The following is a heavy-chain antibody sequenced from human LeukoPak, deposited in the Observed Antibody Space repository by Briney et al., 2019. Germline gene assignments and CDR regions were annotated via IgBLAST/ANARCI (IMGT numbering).Heavy chain of an antibody. CDR2: IYYSGST. CDR3: ASRSPSFRRRSGSYYPITGHFDY. V-gene: IGHV4-31*03. CDR1: GGSISSGGYY. J-gene: IGHJ4*02. Sequence: PSQTLSLTCTVSGGSISSGGYYWSWIRQHPGKGLEWIGYIYYSGSTYYNPSLKSRVTISVDTSKNQFSLKLSSVTAADTAVYYCASRSPSFRRRSGSYYPITGHFDYWGQGTLVTVSS. D-gene: IGHD3-10*01.